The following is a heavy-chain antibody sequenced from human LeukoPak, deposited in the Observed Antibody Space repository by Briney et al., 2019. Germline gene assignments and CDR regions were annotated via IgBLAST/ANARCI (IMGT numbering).Heavy chain of an antibody. CDR2: IRYDGSNK. V-gene: IGHV3-30*02. CDR3: AKGGKQQLVSVRYYYYMDV. Sequence: GGSLRLSCAASGFTFSSYGMHWVRQAPGKGLEWVAFIRYDGSNKYYADSVKGRFTISRDNSKNTLYLQMNSLRAEDTAVYYCAKGGKQQLVSVRYYYYMDVWGKGTTVTVSS. D-gene: IGHD6-13*01. CDR1: GFTFSSYG. J-gene: IGHJ6*03.